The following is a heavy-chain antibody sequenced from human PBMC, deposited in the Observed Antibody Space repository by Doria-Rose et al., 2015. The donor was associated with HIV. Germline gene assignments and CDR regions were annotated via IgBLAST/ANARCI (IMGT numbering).Heavy chain of an antibody. CDR1: GGTFSRYP. CDR2: IIPVLGIR. Sequence: SGGTFSRYPISWVRQAPGQGLEWMGRIIPVLGIRNYAQKFQGRVTITADQSTSTAYIELSNLRSEDTAVYYCATTWSGYYLDYWGQGTLVSVTS. D-gene: IGHD3-3*01. CDR3: ATTWSGYYLDY. J-gene: IGHJ4*02. V-gene: IGHV1-69*02.